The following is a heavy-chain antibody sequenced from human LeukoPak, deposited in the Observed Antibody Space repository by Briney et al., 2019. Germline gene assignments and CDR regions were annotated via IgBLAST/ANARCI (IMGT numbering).Heavy chain of an antibody. J-gene: IGHJ4*02. CDR3: AREGDSSSYFDY. D-gene: IGHD6-13*01. CDR1: GFTFSSYW. CDR2: IKQDGSEK. Sequence: GGSLRLSCAASGFTFSSYWMSWVRQAPGKGLEWVANIKQDGSEKYYVDSVEGRFTISRDSAKNSLYLQMNSLRAEDTAVYYCAREGDSSSYFDYWGQGTLVTVSS. V-gene: IGHV3-7*04.